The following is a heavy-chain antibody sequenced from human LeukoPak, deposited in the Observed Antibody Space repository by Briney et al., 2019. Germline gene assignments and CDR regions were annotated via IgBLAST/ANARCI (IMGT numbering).Heavy chain of an antibody. CDR2: ISSSSSYI. D-gene: IGHD6-13*01. CDR1: GFTFSSYA. CDR3: ARVGQLAYYYYGMDV. J-gene: IGHJ6*02. V-gene: IGHV3-21*01. Sequence: GSLRLSCAASGFTFSSYAMSWVRQVPGKGLEWVSSISSSSSYIYYADSVKGRFTISRDNAKNSLYLQMNSLRAEDTAVYYCARVGQLAYYYYGMDVWGQGTTVTVSS.